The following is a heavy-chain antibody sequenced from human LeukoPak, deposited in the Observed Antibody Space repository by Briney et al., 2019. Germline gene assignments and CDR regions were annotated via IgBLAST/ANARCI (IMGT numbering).Heavy chain of an antibody. CDR1: GYTFTGYY. V-gene: IGHV1-2*02. J-gene: IGHJ4*02. CDR3: AREGSRDGYNREYYFDY. D-gene: IGHD5-24*01. CDR2: INPNSGGT. Sequence: GASVKVSCKASGYTFTGYYMHWVRQAPGQGLEWMGWINPNSGGTNYAQKFQGRVTMTRDTSISTAYMELSRLRSDDTAVYYCAREGSRDGYNREYYFDYWGQGTLVTVSS.